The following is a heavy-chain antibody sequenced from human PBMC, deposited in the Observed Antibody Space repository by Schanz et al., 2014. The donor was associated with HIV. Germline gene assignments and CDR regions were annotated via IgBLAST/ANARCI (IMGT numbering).Heavy chain of an antibody. CDR1: GFTFSRHW. CDR2: IKEDGSEI. J-gene: IGHJ4*02. V-gene: IGHV3-7*01. CDR3: AKEEQQLGGVGGYHFDY. Sequence: EVQWLQSGGGLVQPGESLRLSCAASGFTFSRHWMAWGRQVPGKGLEWVANIKEDGSEINYVDSVKGRFTISRDISKNTLYLQMNSLRAEDTAVYYCAKEEQQLGGVGGYHFDYWGQGTLVTVSS. D-gene: IGHD6-13*01.